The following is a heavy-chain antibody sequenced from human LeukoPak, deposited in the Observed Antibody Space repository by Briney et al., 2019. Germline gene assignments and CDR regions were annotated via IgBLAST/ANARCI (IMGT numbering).Heavy chain of an antibody. V-gene: IGHV4-4*02. J-gene: IGHJ4*02. CDR2: MYLSGTT. CDR3: AGLVGRYSSGLYYYYFDY. CDR1: GDSINSLDL. D-gene: IGHD3-22*01. Sequence: SETLSLTCTVSGDSINSLDLWSWVRQPPGKGLEWIGEMYLSGTTHSNPSVKSRVTISIDKSKNQFFLNLSSVTAADTAVYYCAGLVGRYSSGLYYYYFDYWGQGTLVTASS.